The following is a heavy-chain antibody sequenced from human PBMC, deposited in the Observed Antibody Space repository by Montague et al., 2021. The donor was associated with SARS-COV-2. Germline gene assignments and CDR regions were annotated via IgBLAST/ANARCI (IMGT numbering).Heavy chain of an antibody. J-gene: IGHJ6*02. D-gene: IGHD3-9*01. CDR3: ARLPYDNSYGMDV. CDR2: IDYSGST. CDR1: GGSISTYY. Sequence: ETLSLTCTVSGGSISTYYWNWIRQFPGKGLEWIGYIDYSGSTNYNPSLQSRVIISVDRSKIQFPLKLNSVTAADTAIYYCARLPYDNSYGMDVWGQGTTVTVSS. V-gene: IGHV4-59*01.